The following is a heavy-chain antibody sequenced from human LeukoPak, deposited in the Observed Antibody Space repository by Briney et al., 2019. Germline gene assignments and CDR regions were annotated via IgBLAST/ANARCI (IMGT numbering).Heavy chain of an antibody. D-gene: IGHD1-26*01. CDR3: AGGPLTVGATRSDFDY. Sequence: GGSLRLSCAASGFTFSSYWMHWVRQAPGKGLVWVSRINSDGSSTSYADSVKGRFTISRDNAKNTLYLQMNSLRAEDTAVYYCAGGPLTVGATRSDFDYWGQGTLVTVSS. V-gene: IGHV3-74*01. J-gene: IGHJ4*02. CDR2: INSDGSST. CDR1: GFTFSSYW.